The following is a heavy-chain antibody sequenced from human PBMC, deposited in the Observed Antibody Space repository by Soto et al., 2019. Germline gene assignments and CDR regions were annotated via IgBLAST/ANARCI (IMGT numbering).Heavy chain of an antibody. CDR1: GYRFPSYG. CDR2: VNPDNHNT. CDR3: ARVRFGDPFDY. Sequence: ASVKVSCKVSGYRFPSYGINWVRQAPGQGLEWVGWVNPDNHNTNYAQNFQHRVSLTTDTSTNTAFLELRGLRSDDTAVYYCARVRFGDPFDYWGQGTLVTVSS. D-gene: IGHD3-16*01. V-gene: IGHV1-18*01. J-gene: IGHJ4*02.